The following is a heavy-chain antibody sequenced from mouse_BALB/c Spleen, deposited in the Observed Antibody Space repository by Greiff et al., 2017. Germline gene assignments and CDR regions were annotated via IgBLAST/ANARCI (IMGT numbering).Heavy chain of an antibody. V-gene: IGHV2-9*02. J-gene: IGHJ3*01. D-gene: IGHD2-14*01. CDR1: GFSLTSYG. CDR3: AKSYYRYDEDFAY. Sequence: VMLVESGPGLVAPSQSLSITCTVSGFSLTSYGVHWVRQPPGKGLEWLGVIWAGGSTNYNSALMSRLSISKDNSKSQVFLKMNSLQTDDTAMYYCAKSYYRYDEDFAYWGQGTLVTVSA. CDR2: IWAGGST.